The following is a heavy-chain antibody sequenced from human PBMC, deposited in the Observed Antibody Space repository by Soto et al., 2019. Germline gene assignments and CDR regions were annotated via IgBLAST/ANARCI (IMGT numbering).Heavy chain of an antibody. CDR1: GGSFSGYY. CDR3: ARSRVSGGRRCCSDI. CDR2: INHSGST. J-gene: IGHJ3*02. Sequence: SETLSLTCAVYGGSFSGYYWSWIRQPPWKGLEWIGDINHSGSTNYNPSLKSRVTISVDTSKNQFSLNLSSVTAADTAVYYCARSRVSGGRRCCSDIWGQGTMVTVSS. D-gene: IGHD1-26*01. V-gene: IGHV4-34*01.